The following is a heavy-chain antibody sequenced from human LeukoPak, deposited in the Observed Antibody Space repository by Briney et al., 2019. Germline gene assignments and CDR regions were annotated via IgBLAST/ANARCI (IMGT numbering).Heavy chain of an antibody. V-gene: IGHV1-2*02. CDR3: ARDPITMVRGQTYYYYAMDV. D-gene: IGHD3-10*01. J-gene: IGHJ6*02. CDR2: INPNSGGT. Sequence: ASVKDSCKASGYTFTGYYMHWVRQAPGQGLEWMGWINPNSGGTNYAQNFQGRVTMTRDTSISTAYMELSRLRSDDTAVYYCARDPITMVRGQTYYYYAMDVWGQGTTVTVSS. CDR1: GYTFTGYY.